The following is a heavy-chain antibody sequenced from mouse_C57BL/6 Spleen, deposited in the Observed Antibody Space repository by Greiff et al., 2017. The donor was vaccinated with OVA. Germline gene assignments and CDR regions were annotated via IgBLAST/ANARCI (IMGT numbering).Heavy chain of an antibody. CDR1: GYTFTDYY. CDR3: APYYGSSPMDY. CDR2: INPNNGGT. J-gene: IGHJ4*01. D-gene: IGHD1-1*01. V-gene: IGHV1-26*01. Sequence: EVQLQQSGPELVKPGASVKISCKASGYTFTDYYMNWVKQSHGKSLEWIGDINPNNGGTSYNQKFKGKATLTVDKSSSTAYMELRSLTSEDSAVYYCAPYYGSSPMDYWGQGTSVTVSS.